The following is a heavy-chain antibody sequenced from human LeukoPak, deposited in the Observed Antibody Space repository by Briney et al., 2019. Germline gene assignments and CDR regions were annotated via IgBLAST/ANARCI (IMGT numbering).Heavy chain of an antibody. J-gene: IGHJ5*02. V-gene: IGHV1-2*02. Sequence: ASVKVSCKASGYTFTGYYMHWVRQAPGQGLEWMGWINPNSGGTNYAQKFQGRVTMTRDTSISTAYMELSRLRSDDTAVYYCASDYCSGGSCYTNWFDPWGQGTLVTVSS. CDR3: ASDYCSGGSCYTNWFDP. CDR2: INPNSGGT. CDR1: GYTFTGYY. D-gene: IGHD2-15*01.